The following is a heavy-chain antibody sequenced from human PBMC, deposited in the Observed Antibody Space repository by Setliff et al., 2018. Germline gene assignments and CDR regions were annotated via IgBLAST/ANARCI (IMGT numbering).Heavy chain of an antibody. D-gene: IGHD3-16*01. V-gene: IGHV4-59*01. CDR1: GMSITSYY. Sequence: PSETLSLTCSVSGMSITSYYWSWIRQSPGRGLEWIGDICYTGSTTYSPSLKSRVTISPDTSKNQFHLTVNSVTAADTAVYYCARALRSPLGGTAFVPIHFDPWGQGILVTVSS. CDR3: ARALRSPLGGTAFVPIHFDP. CDR2: ICYTGST. J-gene: IGHJ5*02.